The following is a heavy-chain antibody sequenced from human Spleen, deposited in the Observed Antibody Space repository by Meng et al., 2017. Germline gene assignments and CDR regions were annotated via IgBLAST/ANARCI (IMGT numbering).Heavy chain of an antibody. Sequence: GESLKISCKASGYTFTGYYMHWVRQAPGQGLEWMGLINPNSGGTNYAQKFQGGVTMTRDTSISTAYMELSRLRSDDAAVYYCARGDVNDGGWYFYDSTTYNYFDSWGQGTLVTVSS. CDR2: INPNSGGT. D-gene: IGHD2/OR15-2a*01. CDR3: ARGDVNDGGWYFYDSTTYNYFDS. CDR1: GYTFTGYY. J-gene: IGHJ4*02. V-gene: IGHV1-2*06.